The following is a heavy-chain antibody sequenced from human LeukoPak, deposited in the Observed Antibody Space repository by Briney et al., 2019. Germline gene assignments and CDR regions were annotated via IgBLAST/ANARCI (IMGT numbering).Heavy chain of an antibody. J-gene: IGHJ4*02. CDR2: ISSNGGST. V-gene: IGHV3-64*01. Sequence: GGSLKLSCAASGFTFSSYAMHWVRQAPGKGLEYVSAISSNGGSTHYANSVKGRFTISRDNSKNTLYLQMGSLRAEDMAVYYCARDSTGYSSSWYNFDYRGQGTLVTVSS. D-gene: IGHD6-13*01. CDR3: ARDSTGYSSSWYNFDY. CDR1: GFTFSSYA.